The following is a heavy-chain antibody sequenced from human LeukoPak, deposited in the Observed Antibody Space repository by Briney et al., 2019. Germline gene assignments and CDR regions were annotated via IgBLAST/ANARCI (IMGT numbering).Heavy chain of an antibody. V-gene: IGHV1-18*01. CDR3: ARGRYGDYVLSAFDI. CDR1: GYTFTSYG. CDR2: ISAYNGNT. J-gene: IGHJ3*02. Sequence: GASVKVSCKASGYTFTSYGISWVRQAPGQGLEWMGWISAYNGNTNYAQKLQGRVTMTTDTSTSTAYMELRSLRSDDTAVYYCARGRYGDYVLSAFDIWGQGTMVTVSS. D-gene: IGHD4-17*01.